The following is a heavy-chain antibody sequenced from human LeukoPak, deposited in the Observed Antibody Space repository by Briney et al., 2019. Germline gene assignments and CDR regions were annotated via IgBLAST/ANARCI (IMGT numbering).Heavy chain of an antibody. V-gene: IGHV4-59*01. J-gene: IGHJ4*01. D-gene: IGHD2-15*01. CDR2: VYYSGNT. CDR1: GGSISNYY. Sequence: SETLSLTCTVSGGSISNYYWSWIRQPPGKGLEWIGYVYYSGNTNYNPSLKSRVTISVDTSKNQFSLKLTSVTAADTAVNFCARGGWYLDYWGHGTLVTASS. CDR3: ARGGWYLDY.